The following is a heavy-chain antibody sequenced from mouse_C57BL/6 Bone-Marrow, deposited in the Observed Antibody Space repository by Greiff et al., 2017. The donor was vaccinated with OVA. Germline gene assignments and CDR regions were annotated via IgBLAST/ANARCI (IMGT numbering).Heavy chain of an antibody. V-gene: IGHV1-50*01. CDR3: ARFIPGAMDY. Sequence: VQLQQPGAELVKPGASVKLSCKASGYTFTSYWMQWVKQRPGQGLEWIGEIDPSDSYTNYNQKFKGKATLTVDTSSSTAYMQLSSLTSEDSAVYYCARFIPGAMDYWGQGTSVTVSS. J-gene: IGHJ4*01. CDR2: IDPSDSYT. D-gene: IGHD1-2*01. CDR1: GYTFTSYW.